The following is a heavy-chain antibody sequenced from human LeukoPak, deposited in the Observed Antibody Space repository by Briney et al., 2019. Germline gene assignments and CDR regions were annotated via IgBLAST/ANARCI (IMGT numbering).Heavy chain of an antibody. V-gene: IGHV3-23*01. CDR3: AKGGRGVRGVIWVEFDY. D-gene: IGHD3-10*01. J-gene: IGHJ4*02. CDR2: ISGSGGST. CDR1: GFTFSSYA. Sequence: GGSLSLSSAASGFTFSSYAMSWVRQAPGKGLEWVSAISGSGGSTYYADSVKGRFTISRDNSKNTLYLQMNSLRAEDTAVYYCAKGGRGVRGVIWVEFDYWGQGTLVTVSS.